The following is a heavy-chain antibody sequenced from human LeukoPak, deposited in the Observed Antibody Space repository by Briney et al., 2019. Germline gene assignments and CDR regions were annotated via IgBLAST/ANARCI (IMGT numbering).Heavy chain of an antibody. J-gene: IGHJ4*02. CDR3: VIRGGPFFDD. CDR2: IKANSGGT. CDR1: GYTFTDYH. Sequence: GSVKVSCTSSGYTFTDYHIHWVRQAPGQGREWMGRIKANSGGTNYAQKFQGRVTMTRDTSITTAYMELSSLRSDDTAVYYCVIRGGPFFDDWGQGTLVTVSS. V-gene: IGHV1-2*06. D-gene: IGHD3-16*01.